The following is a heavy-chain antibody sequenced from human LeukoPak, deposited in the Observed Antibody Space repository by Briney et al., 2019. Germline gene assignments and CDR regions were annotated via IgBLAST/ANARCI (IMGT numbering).Heavy chain of an antibody. V-gene: IGHV1-2*02. J-gene: IGHJ3*02. CDR3: AKTRVGIRGVHPTGAFDI. D-gene: IGHD3-10*01. Sequence: GASVKVSCKASGYTFTGYYIHWVRQAPGQGLEWMGWIYPHSGGTDYAQKFQGRVTMTRDTSISTAYMELSRLRSDDTAVYYCAKTRVGIRGVHPTGAFDIWGQGTMVTVSS. CDR2: IYPHSGGT. CDR1: GYTFTGYY.